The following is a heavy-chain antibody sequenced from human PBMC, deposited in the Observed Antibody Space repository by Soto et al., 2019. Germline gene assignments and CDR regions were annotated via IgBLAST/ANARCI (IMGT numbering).Heavy chain of an antibody. V-gene: IGHV1-69*13. D-gene: IGHD3-9*01. Sequence: SVKVSCKASGGTFSSCAISWVRQAPGQGLEWMGGIIPIFGTANYAQKFQGRVTITADESTSTAYMELSSLRSEDTAVYYCARXGDILTGYYYYYYGMDVWGQGTTVTVSS. CDR3: ARXGDILTGYYYYYYGMDV. J-gene: IGHJ6*02. CDR1: GGTFSSCA. CDR2: IIPIFGTA.